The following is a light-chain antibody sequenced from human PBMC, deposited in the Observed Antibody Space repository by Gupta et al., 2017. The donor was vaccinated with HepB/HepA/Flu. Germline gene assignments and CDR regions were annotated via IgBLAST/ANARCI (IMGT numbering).Light chain of an antibody. CDR1: QSLLYSSNNKNY. V-gene: IGKV4-1*01. CDR3: QQYYNTPLT. CDR2: WAS. Sequence: DIVMTQSPDSLAVSLGERATINCKSSQSLLYSSNNKNYLAWYQQKPGQPPRLLIYWASTRESGVPDRFSGSGSGTDFTLTSSSLQAEDVAVYYCQQYYNTPLTFGGGTKVEIK. J-gene: IGKJ4*01.